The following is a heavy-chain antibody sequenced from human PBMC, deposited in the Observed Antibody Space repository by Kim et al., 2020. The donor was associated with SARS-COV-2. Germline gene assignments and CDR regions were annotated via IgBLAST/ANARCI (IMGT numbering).Heavy chain of an antibody. Sequence: ASVKVSCKASGYTFTSYAMHWVRQAPGQRLEWMGWINAGNGNTKYSQKFQGRVTITRDTSASTAYMELSSLRSEDTAVYYCARELKGIAAANGWGQGTLVTVSS. V-gene: IGHV1-3*01. D-gene: IGHD6-13*01. CDR3: ARELKGIAAANG. J-gene: IGHJ4*02. CDR1: GYTFTSYA. CDR2: INAGNGNT.